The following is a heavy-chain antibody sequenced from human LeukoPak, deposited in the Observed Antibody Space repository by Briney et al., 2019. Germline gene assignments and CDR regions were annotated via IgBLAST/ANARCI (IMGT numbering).Heavy chain of an antibody. CDR1: GFTFSSYA. CDR2: ISRTSTYI. D-gene: IGHD2-2*01. V-gene: IGHV3-21*01. Sequence: GGSLRLSCAASGFTFSSYAMKWVRQAPGKGLEWVSAISRTSTYIYYSDSVKGRFTISRDNAKNSVYLQIDSLRAEDTAVYYCARDERRYCSDSSCYPGDYWGQGTLVTVSS. J-gene: IGHJ4*02. CDR3: ARDERRYCSDSSCYPGDY.